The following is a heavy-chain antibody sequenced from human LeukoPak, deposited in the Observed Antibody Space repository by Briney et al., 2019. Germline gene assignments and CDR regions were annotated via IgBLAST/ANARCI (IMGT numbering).Heavy chain of an antibody. D-gene: IGHD3-22*01. CDR3: ARGHYYDSSGYYNVGGAFDI. J-gene: IGHJ3*02. V-gene: IGHV3-23*01. Sequence: GGSLRLSCAASGFTFSSYAMSWVRQAPGKGLEWVSAISGSGGSTYYADSVKGRFTISRDNSKNTLYLQMNSLRAEDTAVYYCARGHYYDSSGYYNVGGAFDIWGQGTMVTVSS. CDR1: GFTFSSYA. CDR2: ISGSGGST.